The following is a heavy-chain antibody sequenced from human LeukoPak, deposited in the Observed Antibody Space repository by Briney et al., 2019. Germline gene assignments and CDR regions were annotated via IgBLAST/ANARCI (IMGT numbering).Heavy chain of an antibody. CDR2: ISAYNGNT. V-gene: IGHV1-18*01. CDR3: ARDSGSSTVGGFDI. D-gene: IGHD3-22*01. CDR1: GYTFTSYG. J-gene: IGHJ3*02. Sequence: ASVKVSCKASGYTFTSYGISWVRQAPGQGLEWMGWISAYNGNTNYAQKLQGRVTMTTDTSTSTAYMKLRSLRSDDTAVYYCARDSGSSTVGGFDIWGQGTMVTVSS.